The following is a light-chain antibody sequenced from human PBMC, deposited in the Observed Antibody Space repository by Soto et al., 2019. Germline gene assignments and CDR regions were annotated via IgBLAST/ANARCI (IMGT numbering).Light chain of an antibody. J-gene: IGKJ1*01. Sequence: EIVLTQSPGTLSLSPGERATLSCRASQSVSSNYLAWYQQKSGQAPRLLIYGASSRATGIPDRLSGSGSGTDFTLTISSLEPEDFAVYYCQHYGGSPRTFCQGTKVEIK. CDR3: QHYGGSPRT. CDR1: QSVSSNY. V-gene: IGKV3-20*01. CDR2: GAS.